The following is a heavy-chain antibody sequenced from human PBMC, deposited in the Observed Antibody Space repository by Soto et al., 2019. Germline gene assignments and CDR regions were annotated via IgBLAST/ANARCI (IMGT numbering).Heavy chain of an antibody. CDR2: IYIGGYT. CDR1: GFTVSSSY. V-gene: IGHV3-66*01. J-gene: IGHJ3*02. D-gene: IGHD3-22*01. Sequence: GGSLRLSCAASGFTVSSSYMTWVRQAPGKGLDWVSIIYIGGYTSYADSVKDRFTISRGDSKNTLYLQMNNLRAEDTAVYYCARAVYDSSGYHDAFDIWGQGTLVT. CDR3: ARAVYDSSGYHDAFDI.